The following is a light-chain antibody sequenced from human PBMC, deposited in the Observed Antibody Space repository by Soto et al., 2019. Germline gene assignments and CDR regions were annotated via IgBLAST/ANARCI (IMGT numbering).Light chain of an antibody. CDR1: SGSIASNY. J-gene: IGLJ2*01. CDR2: EDN. V-gene: IGLV6-57*04. Sequence: NFMLTQPHSVSESPGKTVTISCTRSSGSIASNYVQWYQQRPGSAPTTVIYEDNQRPSGVPDRFSGSIDSSSNSASLTISGLKTEDEPDYYCQSYDSSTHVVFGGGTKLTVL. CDR3: QSYDSSTHVV.